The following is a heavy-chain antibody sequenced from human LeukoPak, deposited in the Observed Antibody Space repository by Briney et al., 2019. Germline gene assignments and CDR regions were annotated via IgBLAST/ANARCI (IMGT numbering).Heavy chain of an antibody. CDR1: GFTFDNYA. V-gene: IGHV3-43D*03. D-gene: IGHD5-18*01. CDR2: ITWEGGNT. J-gene: IGHJ4*02. CDR3: TKDHGGYTYGTYYFDY. Sequence: GGSLRLSCAASGFTFDNYAMHWVRQAPGQGLEWVSLITWEGGNTYYADSVKGRFTISRDNSKNSLYLQMNSLRAEDTALYYCTKDHGGYTYGTYYFDYWGQGTLVTVSS.